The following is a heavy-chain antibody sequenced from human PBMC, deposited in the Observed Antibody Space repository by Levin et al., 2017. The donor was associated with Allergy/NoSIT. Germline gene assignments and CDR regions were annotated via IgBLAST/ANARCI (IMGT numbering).Heavy chain of an antibody. J-gene: IGHJ4*02. CDR2: ISYDGSNK. CDR1: GFTFSSYG. Sequence: QAGGSLRLSCAASGFTFSSYGMHWVRQAPGKGLEWVAVISYDGSNKYYADSVKGRFTISRDNSKNTLYLQMNSLRAEDTAVYYCAKGYLGYYPPDYWGQGTLVTVSS. CDR3: AKGYLGYYPPDY. V-gene: IGHV3-30*18. D-gene: IGHD1-26*01.